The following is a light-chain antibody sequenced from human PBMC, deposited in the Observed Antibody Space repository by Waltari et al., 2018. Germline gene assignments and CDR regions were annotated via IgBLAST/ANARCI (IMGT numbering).Light chain of an antibody. J-gene: IGKJ3*01. Sequence: DIQMTQSPSSLSASVGDRDTITCRASENVNNYLNWYQQKPGKAPKLLIYRASTLQSGVPSRFSGSGSGTDYTFTISSLQSDDVATYYCQHGYGTPFTFGPGTKLDIK. CDR3: QHGYGTPFT. V-gene: IGKV1-39*01. CDR1: ENVNNY. CDR2: RAS.